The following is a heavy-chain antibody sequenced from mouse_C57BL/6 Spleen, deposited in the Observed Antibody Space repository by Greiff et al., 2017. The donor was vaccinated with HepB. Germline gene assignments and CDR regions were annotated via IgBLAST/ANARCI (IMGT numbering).Heavy chain of an antibody. CDR2: IYPSDSET. V-gene: IGHV1-61*01. CDR1: GYTFTSYW. Sequence: QVQLQQPGAELVRPGSSVKLSCKASGYTFTSYWMDWVKQRPGQGLEWIGNIYPSDSETHYNQKFKDKATLTVDKSSSTAYMQLSSLTSEDSAVYYCARGGVYDEYGGGYAMDYWGQGTSVTVSS. CDR3: ARGGVYDEYGGGYAMDY. J-gene: IGHJ4*01. D-gene: IGHD2-4*01.